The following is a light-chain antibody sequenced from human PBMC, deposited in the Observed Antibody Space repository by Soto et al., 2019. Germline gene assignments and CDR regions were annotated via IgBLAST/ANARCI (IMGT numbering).Light chain of an antibody. CDR3: QQGDSTPWT. CDR1: QSIGIY. Sequence: DIQMTQSPSSLSASVGDRVTISCRASQSIGIYLNWYQQKPGKAPKFLIYAASYVQTGAPSRFSGSGSGTDFTLTITSLQPEDSATYYCQQGDSTPWTFGQGTKVDIK. J-gene: IGKJ1*01. V-gene: IGKV1-39*01. CDR2: AAS.